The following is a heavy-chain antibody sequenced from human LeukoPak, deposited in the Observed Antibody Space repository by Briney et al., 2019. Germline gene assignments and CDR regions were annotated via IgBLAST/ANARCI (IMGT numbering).Heavy chain of an antibody. J-gene: IGHJ5*02. D-gene: IGHD6-13*01. Sequence: SETLSLTCTVSGGSISSYYWSWIRQPPGKGLEWIGYIYYSGSTNYNPSLKSRVTISVDTSKNQFSLKLSSVTAADTAVYYCARDLSEYSSSRASVGFDPWGQGTLVTVSS. V-gene: IGHV4-59*01. CDR1: GGSISSYY. CDR2: IYYSGST. CDR3: ARDLSEYSSSRASVGFDP.